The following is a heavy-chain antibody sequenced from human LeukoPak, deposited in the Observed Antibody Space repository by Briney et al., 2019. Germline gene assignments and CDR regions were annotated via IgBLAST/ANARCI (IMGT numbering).Heavy chain of an antibody. V-gene: IGHV3-23*01. D-gene: IGHD1-26*01. CDR2: ISGSGVST. CDR1: GFTFTSYA. Sequence: HPGGSLRLSCAASGFTFTSYAMNWVRQAPGKGLEWVSAISGSGVSTLYADSVKGRFTISRDNSKNMLYLQMNSLRAEDTAVYYCAKDGPLVGPYYFDYWGQGTLVTVSS. CDR3: AKDGPLVGPYYFDY. J-gene: IGHJ4*02.